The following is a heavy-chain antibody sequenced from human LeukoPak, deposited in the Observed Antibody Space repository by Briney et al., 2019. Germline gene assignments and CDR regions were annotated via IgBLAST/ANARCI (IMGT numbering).Heavy chain of an antibody. V-gene: IGHV4-34*01. Sequence: SETLSLTCAVYGGSFSGYYWNWIRQPPGKGLEWIGEINHSGSTNYNPSLKSRVTISVDTLKNQFSLKLSSVTAADTAVYYCAREGPYGSGSYYRPNFDYWGQGTLVTVSS. J-gene: IGHJ4*02. CDR2: INHSGST. D-gene: IGHD3-10*01. CDR1: GGSFSGYY. CDR3: AREGPYGSGSYYRPNFDY.